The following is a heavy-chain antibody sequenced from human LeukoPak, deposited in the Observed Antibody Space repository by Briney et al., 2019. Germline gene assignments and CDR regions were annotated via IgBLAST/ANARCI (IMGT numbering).Heavy chain of an antibody. CDR1: GGSISSSSYY. Sequence: SETLSLTCTVSGGSISSSSYYWGWIRQPPGKGLEWIGYIYHSGSTYYNPSLKSRVTISVDRSKNQFSLKLSSVTAADSAVYYCARVAGYYDSSGYPTGYYFDYWGQGTLVTVSS. D-gene: IGHD3-22*01. CDR2: IYHSGST. J-gene: IGHJ4*02. CDR3: ARVAGYYDSSGYPTGYYFDY. V-gene: IGHV4-30-2*01.